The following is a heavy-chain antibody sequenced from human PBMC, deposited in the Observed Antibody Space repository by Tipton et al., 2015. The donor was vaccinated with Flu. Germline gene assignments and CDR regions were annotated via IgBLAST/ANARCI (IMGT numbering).Heavy chain of an antibody. CDR1: GGSINNYY. D-gene: IGHD1-26*01. J-gene: IGHJ3*01. CDR3: AGRRLGPTRDVFYV. Sequence: TLSLTCTVSGGSINNYYWTWIRQPPGKGLEWIGYIYYSGRTTYDPSLKSRVAISVDTSKNQFSLRLNSVTAADTAVYYCAGRRLGPTRDVFYVWGQGAMVTVSS. CDR2: IYYSGRT. V-gene: IGHV4-59*08.